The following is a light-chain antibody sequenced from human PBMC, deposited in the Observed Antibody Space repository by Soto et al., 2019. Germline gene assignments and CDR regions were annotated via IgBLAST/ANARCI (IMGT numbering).Light chain of an antibody. CDR2: ENN. Sequence: QSVLTQPPSGSAAPGQKVTISCSGSSSNIGNNYVSWYQQLPGTAPKLLIYENNKRPSGIPDRFSGSKSGTSATLGITGLQTGDEADYYCGAWDSSLSAVVFGGGTKVTVL. CDR3: GAWDSSLSAVV. V-gene: IGLV1-51*02. J-gene: IGLJ2*01. CDR1: SSNIGNNY.